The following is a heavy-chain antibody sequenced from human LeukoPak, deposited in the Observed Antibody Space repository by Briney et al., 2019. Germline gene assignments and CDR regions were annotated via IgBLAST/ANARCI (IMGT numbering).Heavy chain of an antibody. D-gene: IGHD3-22*01. CDR3: AKDHMLSNYYDSSGSFDY. J-gene: IGHJ4*02. V-gene: IGHV3-23*01. CDR1: GFTFSSYA. Sequence: SGGSLRLSCAASGFTFSSYAMSWVRQAPGKGLEWVSAISGSGGSTYYADSVKGRFTISRDNSKNTLYLQMNSLRAEDTAVYYCAKDHMLSNYYDSSGSFDYWGQGTLVTVSS. CDR2: ISGSGGST.